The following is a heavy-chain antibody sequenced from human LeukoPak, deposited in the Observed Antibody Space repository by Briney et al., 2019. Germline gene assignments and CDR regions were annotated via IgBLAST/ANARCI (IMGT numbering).Heavy chain of an antibody. D-gene: IGHD1-14*01. CDR1: GFTFSNYA. CDR3: AKRVLDTTVWVDHWFDP. CDR2: ITVRGGA. J-gene: IGHJ5*02. V-gene: IGHV3-23*01. Sequence: TGGSLRLSCAASGFTFSNYAMTWVRQAPGKGLEWVSGITVRGGAYYADSVKGRFTVSRDNSKNTLYLHMNSLRAEDTAVYYCAKRVLDTTVWVDHWFDPWGQGTMVTVSS.